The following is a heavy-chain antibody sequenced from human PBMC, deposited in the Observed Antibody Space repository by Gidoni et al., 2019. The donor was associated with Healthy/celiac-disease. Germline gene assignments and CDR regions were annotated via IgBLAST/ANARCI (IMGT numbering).Heavy chain of an antibody. CDR2: IIPIVGTA. CDR1: GGTFSSYA. D-gene: IGHD5-12*01. J-gene: IGHJ4*02. Sequence: QVQLVQSGAEVKKPGSSVTVPCKASGGTFSSYAISWVRQAPGQGLEWMGGIIPIVGTANDAQKFQGRVTITADESTSTAYMELSSLRSEDTAVYYCAQRGTRGYAPAFDYWGQGTLVTVSS. CDR3: AQRGTRGYAPAFDY. V-gene: IGHV1-69*01.